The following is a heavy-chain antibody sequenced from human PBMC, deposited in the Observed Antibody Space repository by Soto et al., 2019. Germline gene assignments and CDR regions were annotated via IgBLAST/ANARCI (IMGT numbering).Heavy chain of an antibody. CDR3: ARGLRGPFDY. J-gene: IGHJ4*02. Sequence: SETLSLTCTVSGGSISSSSYYWGWIRQPPGKGLEWIGSIYYSGSTYYNPSLKSRVTISVDTSKNQFSLKLSSVTAADTAVYYCARGLRGPFDYWGQGTLVTVSS. V-gene: IGHV4-39*01. D-gene: IGHD2-21*02. CDR1: GGSISSSSYY. CDR2: IYYSGST.